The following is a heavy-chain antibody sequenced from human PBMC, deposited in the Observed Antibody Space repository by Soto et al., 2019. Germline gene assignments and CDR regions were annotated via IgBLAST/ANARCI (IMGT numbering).Heavy chain of an antibody. CDR2: VYYNGIT. CDR1: GGSINNR. D-gene: IGHD7-27*01. V-gene: IGHV4-59*11. J-gene: IGHJ4*02. Sequence: QVQLQESGPGLVKPSETLSLTCTVSGGSINNRSWIRQPPGKGLEWLGYVYYNGITNYNPSLKSRVTMSVHTSKIQLSLNLTSLTAADTAIYYCTRANWYSEYWGQGTLVTVSS. CDR3: TRANWYSEY.